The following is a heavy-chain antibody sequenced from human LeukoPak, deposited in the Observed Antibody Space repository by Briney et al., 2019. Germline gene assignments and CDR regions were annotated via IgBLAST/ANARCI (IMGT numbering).Heavy chain of an antibody. CDR3: ARESWDIVVVPAASFDY. CDR1: GFTFRRYD. CDR2: IGTADDT. J-gene: IGHJ4*02. D-gene: IGHD2-2*01. Sequence: GGSLRLSCTDSGFTFRRYDMHWVRQTPGKCLEWVSAIGTADDTYYAASVAGRFTVSRDDAENSFYLQMNSLRVGDTAVYYCARESWDIVVVPAASFDYWGQGTLVTVSS. V-gene: IGHV3-13*04.